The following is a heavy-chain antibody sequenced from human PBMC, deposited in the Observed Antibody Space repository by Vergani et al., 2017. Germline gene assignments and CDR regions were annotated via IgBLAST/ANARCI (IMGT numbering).Heavy chain of an antibody. Sequence: QVQLQESGPGLVKPSQTLSLTCTVSGGSISSGSYYWSWIRQPAGKGLEWIGRIYTSGSTNYNPSLKSRVTISVDTSKNQFSLKLSSVTAADTAVYYCARSPYYYDSSGASQAWGQGTQVTVSS. CDR1: GGSISSGSYY. J-gene: IGHJ5*02. CDR2: IYTSGST. CDR3: ARSPYYYDSSGASQA. D-gene: IGHD3-22*01. V-gene: IGHV4-61*02.